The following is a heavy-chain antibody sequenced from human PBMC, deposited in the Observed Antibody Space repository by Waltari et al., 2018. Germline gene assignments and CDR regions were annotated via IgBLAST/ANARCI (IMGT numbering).Heavy chain of an antibody. CDR3: ARGVGLGYFDY. Sequence: QVQLQESGPGLVKPSQTLSLTCTVSGGSISSGAYYWSWIRQPPGKGLEWIGYTYYSGSTYYNPPLKSRVTISVDTSKNQFSLKLSSVTAADTAVYYCARGVGLGYFDYWGQGTLVTVSS. CDR2: TYYSGST. CDR1: GGSISSGAYY. J-gene: IGHJ4*02. D-gene: IGHD1-26*01. V-gene: IGHV4-30-4*08.